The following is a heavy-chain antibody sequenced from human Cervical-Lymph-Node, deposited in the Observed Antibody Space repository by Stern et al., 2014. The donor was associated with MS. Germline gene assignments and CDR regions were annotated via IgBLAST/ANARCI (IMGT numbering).Heavy chain of an antibody. V-gene: IGHV1-2*06. J-gene: IGHJ4*02. Sequence: VQLEESGAEVKKPGASVKVSCKASGYAFTGNFLHWVRQAPGQGLEWMGRINPNSGGTDYAPKFQGRVTMTRDTSISTAYVDLSTLRSDDTAVYYCARDAGRGKYYDSTGSFDYWGQGTLVTVSS. CDR1: GYAFTGNF. CDR3: ARDAGRGKYYDSTGSFDY. CDR2: INPNSGGT. D-gene: IGHD3-22*01.